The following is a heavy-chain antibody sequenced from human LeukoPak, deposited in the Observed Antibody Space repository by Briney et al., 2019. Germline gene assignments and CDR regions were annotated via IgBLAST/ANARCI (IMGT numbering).Heavy chain of an antibody. CDR1: GYTLTELS. CDR3: ARDRQYCSGGSCYFDY. V-gene: IGHV1-24*01. J-gene: IGHJ4*02. CDR2: FDPEDGET. Sequence: ASVKVSCKVSGYTLTELSTHWVRQAPGKGLEWMGGFDPEDGETIYAQKFQGRVTMTEDTSTDTAYMELSSLRSEDTAVYYCARDRQYCSGGSCYFDYWGQGTLVTVSS. D-gene: IGHD2-15*01.